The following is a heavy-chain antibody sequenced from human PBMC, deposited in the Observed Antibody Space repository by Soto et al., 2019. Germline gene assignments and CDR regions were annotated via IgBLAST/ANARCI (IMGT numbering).Heavy chain of an antibody. CDR1: GFTFRDYY. CDR3: ARDSSITPRPLDY. J-gene: IGHJ4*02. D-gene: IGHD6-6*01. Sequence: PGGSLRLSCAASGFTFRDYYMSWIRQAPGKGLEWVSYISSTGSYAKYADSVKGRFTISRDNAKNSLYLQMNSLRAEDTVVYYCARDSSITPRPLDYWGQGTPVTVSS. CDR2: ISSTGSYA. V-gene: IGHV3-11*06.